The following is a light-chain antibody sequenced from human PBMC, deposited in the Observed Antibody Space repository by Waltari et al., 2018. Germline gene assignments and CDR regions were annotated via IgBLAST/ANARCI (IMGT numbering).Light chain of an antibody. CDR2: DVN. V-gene: IGLV2-14*03. Sequence: QSALTQPASVSGSPGQSITISCTGTSSDVGGYNYVSWSQQHPGTTPNLIIFDVNRRPSGVSHRFSGSKSGNTASLTISGLQAEDEADYYCGSYTTRATHVFGIGTKVTVL. CDR3: GSYTTRATHV. CDR1: SSDVGGYNY. J-gene: IGLJ1*01.